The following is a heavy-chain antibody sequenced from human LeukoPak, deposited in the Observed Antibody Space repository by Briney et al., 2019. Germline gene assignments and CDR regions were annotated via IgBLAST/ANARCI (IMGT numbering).Heavy chain of an antibody. CDR3: ATRHGSGSLDY. J-gene: IGHJ4*02. Sequence: GGSLRLFCAASGFTFSSYAMSWVRQAPGKGLEWVSAISGSGGSTYYADSVKGRFTISRDNSKNTLYLQMNSLRAEDTAVYYCATRHGSGSLDYWGQGTLVTVSS. V-gene: IGHV3-23*01. D-gene: IGHD3-10*01. CDR1: GFTFSSYA. CDR2: ISGSGGST.